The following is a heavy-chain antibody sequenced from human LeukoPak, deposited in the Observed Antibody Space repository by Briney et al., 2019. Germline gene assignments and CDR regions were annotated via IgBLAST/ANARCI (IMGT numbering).Heavy chain of an antibody. V-gene: IGHV3-7*04. CDR3: VRAAGALNF. J-gene: IGHJ4*02. Sequence: GGSLRLSCSASGFPFSHYWMTWVRQAPGKVLEWVANINQDESEKYYVDSVKGRFTISRDNARNSLYLQMNSPRAEDTAVYFCVRAAGALNFWGQGTLVTVSS. CDR1: GFPFSHYW. CDR2: INQDESEK. D-gene: IGHD6-19*01.